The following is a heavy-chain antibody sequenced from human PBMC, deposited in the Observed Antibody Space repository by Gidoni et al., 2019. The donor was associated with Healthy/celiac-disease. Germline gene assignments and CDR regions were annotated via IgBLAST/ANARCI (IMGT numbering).Heavy chain of an antibody. D-gene: IGHD3-16*02. V-gene: IGHV4-38-2*01. CDR1: GSSISLGYY. J-gene: IGHJ4*02. Sequence: QVQLQESGPGLVQPSETLSLTCAVSGSSISLGYYWCWIRQPPGKGLEWIGSIYHSGSTYYNTLLKSRVTISVETSKNQFSLKLRSGTAADKAVYYWARHKEEFNVWGSYRFRYYLDYWGQGTLVTVSS. CDR2: IYHSGST. CDR3: ARHKEEFNVWGSYRFRYYLDY.